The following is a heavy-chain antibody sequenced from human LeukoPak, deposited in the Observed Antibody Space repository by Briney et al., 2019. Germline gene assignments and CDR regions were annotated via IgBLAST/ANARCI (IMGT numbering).Heavy chain of an antibody. V-gene: IGHV3-23*01. CDR3: AKDQGWEPRFGWFDP. J-gene: IGHJ5*02. CDR2: IGGSGGST. CDR1: GFTFSSYA. D-gene: IGHD1-26*01. Sequence: PGGSLRLSCAASGFTFSSYAMSWVRQAPGKGLEWVSAIGGSGGSTYYADSVKGRFTISRDNSKNTLYLQMNSLRAEDTAVYYCAKDQGWEPRFGWFDPWGQGTLVTVSS.